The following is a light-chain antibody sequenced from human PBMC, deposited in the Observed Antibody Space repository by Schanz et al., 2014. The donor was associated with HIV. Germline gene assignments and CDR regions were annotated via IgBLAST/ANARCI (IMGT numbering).Light chain of an antibody. CDR1: QSVGTF. V-gene: IGKV3-20*01. Sequence: EIVLTQSPATLSLSPGERGTLSCRASQSVGTFLAWLQQKPGQAPRLLIYGASSRATGIPDRFSGSGSGTDFTLTISRLEPEDFAVYYCQQYGSSPRTFGQGTKVEIK. CDR3: QQYGSSPRT. J-gene: IGKJ1*01. CDR2: GAS.